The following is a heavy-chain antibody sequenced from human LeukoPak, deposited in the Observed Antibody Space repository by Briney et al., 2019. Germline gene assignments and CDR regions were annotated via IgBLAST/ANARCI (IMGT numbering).Heavy chain of an antibody. J-gene: IGHJ6*03. CDR2: IYYSGST. Sequence: SETLSLTCTVSGGSISSHYWSWIRQPPGKGLEWIGYIYYSGSTNYNPSLKSRVTIPLDTSKNQLSLKLSSVTAADTAVYYCARVNYYNSSGYYPAYYYYYMDVWGKGTTVAVSS. V-gene: IGHV4-59*11. CDR3: ARVNYYNSSGYYPAYYYYYMDV. CDR1: GGSISSHY. D-gene: IGHD3-22*01.